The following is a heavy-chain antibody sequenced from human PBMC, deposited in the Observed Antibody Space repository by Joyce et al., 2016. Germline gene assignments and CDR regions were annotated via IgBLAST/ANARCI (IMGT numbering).Heavy chain of an antibody. Sequence: QVQLQESGPGLVKPSETLSLTCTVSGDSINNGDYYWAWLRQPPGKGLEWIGRLHGATTTYYNPSLKSRMFMSVDTSKNQFSLKVDSVTAADTAVYYCARDFSMIIDVFELWGLGTLVTVSS. J-gene: IGHJ3*01. D-gene: IGHD3-22*01. CDR1: GDSINNGDYY. CDR2: LHGATTT. CDR3: ARDFSMIIDVFEL. V-gene: IGHV4-39*07.